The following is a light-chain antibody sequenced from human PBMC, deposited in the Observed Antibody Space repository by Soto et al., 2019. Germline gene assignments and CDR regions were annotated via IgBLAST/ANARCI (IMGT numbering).Light chain of an antibody. J-gene: IGKJ4*01. V-gene: IGKV1-9*01. CDR2: TAS. CDR3: QQLYTYPLT. CDR1: QGVNSY. Sequence: DIQLTQSPSFLSASVGDRVTVPCRASQGVNSYLAWYQPKPGKAPQLLIYTASTLQSGVPSRFSGSGSGTEFTLTITSLQPEDFAAYYCQQLYTYPLTFGGGTKVEIK.